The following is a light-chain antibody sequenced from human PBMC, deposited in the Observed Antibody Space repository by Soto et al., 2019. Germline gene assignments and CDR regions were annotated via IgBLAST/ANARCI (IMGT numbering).Light chain of an antibody. Sequence: DMVLTQSPGTLSLSPGERATLSCRASRGLASSYLGWYRQTPGQPPRLLLYAASKRATGIPDRFSGSGSGTDFTLTINRLEPEDAVVYYCQQYGSSPPYTFGQGTKVEI. V-gene: IGKV3-20*01. J-gene: IGKJ2*01. CDR2: AAS. CDR3: QQYGSSPPYT. CDR1: RGLASSY.